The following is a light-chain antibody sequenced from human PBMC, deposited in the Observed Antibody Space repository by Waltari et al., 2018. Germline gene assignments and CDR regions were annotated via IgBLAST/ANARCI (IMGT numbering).Light chain of an antibody. J-gene: IGKJ4*01. CDR1: QTIERNY. CDR2: DAS. Sequence: IVLPQSPGPLSLSPGERATLSCRASQTIERNYLAWYQQKPGQAPRLLIYDASSRATGIPDRFSGSGSGTDFTLTISRLEPEDFAVYYCQQCSTSPLTFGGGTKVEIK. V-gene: IGKV3-20*01. CDR3: QQCSTSPLT.